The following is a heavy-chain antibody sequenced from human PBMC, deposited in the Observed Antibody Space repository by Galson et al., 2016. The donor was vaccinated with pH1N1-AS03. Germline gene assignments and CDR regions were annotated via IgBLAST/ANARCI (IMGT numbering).Heavy chain of an antibody. Sequence: SVKVSCKASGGTFSSSIFNWVRQAPGQGLEWMGGIIPNFDTANYAQKFQGRVTITADISTTTAYMELSSLTSDDTAVYYCARGPDYWSDRFYYFGMDVWGQGTTVTVSS. CDR1: GGTFSSSI. D-gene: IGHD1-1*01. CDR3: ARGPDYWSDRFYYFGMDV. CDR2: IIPNFDTA. J-gene: IGHJ6*02. V-gene: IGHV1-69*06.